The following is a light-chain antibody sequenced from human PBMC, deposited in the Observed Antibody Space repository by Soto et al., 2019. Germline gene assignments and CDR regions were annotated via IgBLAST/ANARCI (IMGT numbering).Light chain of an antibody. CDR1: SSDVGTYNY. J-gene: IGLJ2*01. V-gene: IGLV2-14*01. CDR3: SSYTTSASLV. Sequence: QSALAQPASVSGSPGQSITISCSATSSDVGTYNYVSWYQQHPGKAPKLIIFEVFNRPSGVSDRFSGSKSGNTASLIISGLQAEVEAYYYCSSYTTSASLVFGGGTKVTVL. CDR2: EVF.